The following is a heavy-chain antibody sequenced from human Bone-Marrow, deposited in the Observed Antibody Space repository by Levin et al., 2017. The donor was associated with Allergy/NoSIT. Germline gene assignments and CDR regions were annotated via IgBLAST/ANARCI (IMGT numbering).Heavy chain of an antibody. CDR3: ARDGAGVVAPY. D-gene: IGHD5-12*01. V-gene: IGHV1-69*04. J-gene: IGHJ4*02. CDR1: GGTFSSYT. CDR2: IIPIVGIT. Sequence: ASVKVSCKASGGTFSSYTINWVRQAPGQGLEWMGRIIPIVGITNYAPKFQGRVTITADKSTSTTFVEVNSLRSEDTAVYFCARDGAGVVAPYWGQGTLVTVSS.